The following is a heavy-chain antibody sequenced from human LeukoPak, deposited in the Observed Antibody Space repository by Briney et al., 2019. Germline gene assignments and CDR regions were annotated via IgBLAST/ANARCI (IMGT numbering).Heavy chain of an antibody. CDR1: GFTFDDYA. D-gene: IGHD2-15*01. V-gene: IGHV3-23*01. Sequence: GGSLRLSCAASGFTFDDYAMHWVRQAPGKGLEWVSAISGSGGSTYYADSVKGRFTISRDNSKNTLYLQMNSLRAEDTAVYYCARGPGYCSGGSCIYFDYWGQGTLVTVSS. CDR3: ARGPGYCSGGSCIYFDY. CDR2: ISGSGGST. J-gene: IGHJ4*02.